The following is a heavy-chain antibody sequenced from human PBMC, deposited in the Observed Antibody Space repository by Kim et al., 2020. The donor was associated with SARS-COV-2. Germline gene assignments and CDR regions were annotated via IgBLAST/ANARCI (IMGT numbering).Heavy chain of an antibody. J-gene: IGHJ5*02. CDR3: AKDTGYSYANWFDP. CDR2: ISGSGGST. V-gene: IGHV3-23*01. D-gene: IGHD5-18*01. CDR1: GFTFSNYA. Sequence: GGSLRLSCAASGFTFSNYAMSWVRQAPGKGLDWVSAISGSGGSTYYAESVKGRFTISRDNSKNTLYLQMNSLRAEDTAVYYCAKDTGYSYANWFDPWGQGPLVTASS.